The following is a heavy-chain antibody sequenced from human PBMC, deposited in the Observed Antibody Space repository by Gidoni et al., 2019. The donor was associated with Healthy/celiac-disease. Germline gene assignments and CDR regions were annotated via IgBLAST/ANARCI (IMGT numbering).Heavy chain of an antibody. CDR3: AKDRAWNVLSYYFDY. V-gene: IGHV3-30*18. D-gene: IGHD1-1*01. CDR2: ISYDGSNK. J-gene: IGHJ4*02. CDR1: GFTFSSYG. Sequence: QVQLVESGGGVVQPGRSLSLSCAASGFTFSSYGMHWVRQAPGKGLEWVAVISYDGSNKYYADSVKGRFTISRDNSKNTLYLQMNSLRAEDTAVYYCAKDRAWNVLSYYFDYWGQGTLVTVSS.